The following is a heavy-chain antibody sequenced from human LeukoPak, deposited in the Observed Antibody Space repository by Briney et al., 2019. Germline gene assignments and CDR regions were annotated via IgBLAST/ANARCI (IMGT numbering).Heavy chain of an antibody. CDR2: ISYGGSNK. V-gene: IGHV3-30-3*01. CDR1: GFTLSSYA. J-gene: IGHJ4*02. CDR3: AGPYYDGSGLDY. D-gene: IGHD3-10*01. Sequence: GRSLRLSCAASGFTLSSYAMHWIRQAPGRGLEWVAVISYGGSNKYYAHAVKGRFTISRDNSQNTLYLKTKSLRAEDTAVYSCAGPYYDGSGLDYWGQGTLVTVSS.